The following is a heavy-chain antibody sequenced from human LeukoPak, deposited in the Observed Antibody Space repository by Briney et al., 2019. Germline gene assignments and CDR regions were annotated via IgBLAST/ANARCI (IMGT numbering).Heavy chain of an antibody. CDR1: GFNVKTNY. Sequence: GSLRLSCAASGFNVKTNYMSWVRQSPGKGLEWVSVFYSGGTVRYADSVRYRFTISRDISKNMVNLQMNSLRVEDTAVYYCTRDPHNSGSGRYFDLWGRGTLVTVSS. V-gene: IGHV3-66*01. CDR2: FYSGGTV. D-gene: IGHD3-10*01. J-gene: IGHJ2*01. CDR3: TRDPHNSGSGRYFDL.